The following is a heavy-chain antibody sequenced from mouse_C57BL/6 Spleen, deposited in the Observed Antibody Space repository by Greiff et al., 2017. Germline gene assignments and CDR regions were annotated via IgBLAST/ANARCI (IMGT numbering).Heavy chain of an antibody. Sequence: VKVVESGAELVKPGASVKISCKASGYAFSSYWMNWVKQRPGKGLEWIGQIYPGDGDTNYNGKFKGKATLTADKSSSTAYMQLSSLTSEDSAVYFCARGSGYAMDYWGQGTSVTVSS. CDR2: IYPGDGDT. J-gene: IGHJ4*01. CDR3: ARGSGYAMDY. V-gene: IGHV1-80*01. D-gene: IGHD3-2*02. CDR1: GYAFSSYW.